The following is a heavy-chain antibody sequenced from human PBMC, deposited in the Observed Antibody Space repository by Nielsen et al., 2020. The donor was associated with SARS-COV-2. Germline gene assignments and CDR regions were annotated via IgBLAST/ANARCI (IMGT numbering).Heavy chain of an antibody. D-gene: IGHD5-12*01. V-gene: IGHV4-39*01. Sequence: SETLSLTCAVYGGSFSSYYWGWIRQPPGKGLEWIGSIYYSGSTYYNPSLKSRVTISVDTSKNQFSLKLSSVTAADTAVYYCARLGYSGYDWDWFDPWGQGTLVTVSS. J-gene: IGHJ5*02. CDR3: ARLGYSGYDWDWFDP. CDR1: GGSFSSYY. CDR2: IYYSGST.